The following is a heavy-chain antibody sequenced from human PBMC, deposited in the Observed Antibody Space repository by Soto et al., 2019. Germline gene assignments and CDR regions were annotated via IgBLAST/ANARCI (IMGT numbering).Heavy chain of an antibody. CDR2: ITWNSDTI. J-gene: IGHJ4*02. Sequence: EVQLVESGGGFVQPGRSLRLSCAASGFIFDDYAMHWVRQAPGKGLEWVSGITWNSDTIDYADSVKGRFTISRDNAKKSLHLKINSLRTEDTGLYYGAKDKSYPWYSYFAYWGQGTLVAVSS. CDR3: AKDKSYPWYSYFAY. V-gene: IGHV3-9*01. CDR1: GFIFDDYA. D-gene: IGHD1-26*01.